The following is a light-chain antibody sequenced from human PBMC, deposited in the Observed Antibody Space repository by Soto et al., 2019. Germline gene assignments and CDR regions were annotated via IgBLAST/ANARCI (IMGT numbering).Light chain of an antibody. CDR1: SSGVGDDNH. CDR3: SSYTTIFTYV. V-gene: IGLV2-14*03. Sequence: ALTQPASVSVSPGQSIAISFTGTSSGVGDDNHVSWDLEHPCKAPTLVISDVSNRPSGISNRFSGTKSGNTASLTISGLQAEDEADYYCSSYTTIFTYVFGTGTKVTVL. J-gene: IGLJ1*01. CDR2: DVS.